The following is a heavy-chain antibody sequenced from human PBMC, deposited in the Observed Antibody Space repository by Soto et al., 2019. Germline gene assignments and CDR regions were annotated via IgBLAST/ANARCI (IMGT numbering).Heavy chain of an antibody. J-gene: IGHJ4*02. V-gene: IGHV1-69*13. CDR1: GGTFSSYA. Sequence: GASVKVSCKASGGTFSSYAISWVRQAPGQGLEWMGGIIPIFGTANYAQKFQGRVTITADESTSTAYMELSSLRSEDTAVYYCASVPRPLNLSQLVRWYYFDYWGQGTLVTVSS. CDR2: IIPIFGTA. CDR3: ASVPRPLNLSQLVRWYYFDY. D-gene: IGHD6-13*01.